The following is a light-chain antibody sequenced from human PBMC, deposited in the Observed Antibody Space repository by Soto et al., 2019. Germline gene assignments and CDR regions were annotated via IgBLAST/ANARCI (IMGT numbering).Light chain of an antibody. CDR2: DAS. J-gene: IGKJ5*01. Sequence: EIVLTQSPATLSLSPGERATLSCRASQSVSSYLAWYQQKPGQAPRLLIYDASHRATGIPARFSGSGSVTDFTLTISSLEPEDVSVYYCQQRSNWPPSFGEGTRLEIK. CDR1: QSVSSY. CDR3: QQRSNWPPS. V-gene: IGKV3-11*01.